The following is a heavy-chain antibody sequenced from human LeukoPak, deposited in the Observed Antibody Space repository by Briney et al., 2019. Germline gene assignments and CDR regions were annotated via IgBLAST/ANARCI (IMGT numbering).Heavy chain of an antibody. D-gene: IGHD3-9*01. CDR3: ARLGGGDFDWLLSPPGVGV. Sequence: SETLSLTCTVSGGSISNYYWTWIRQPPGKGLEWIGFISYSGNTNYNPSLKSRVTISLDTSKNQFSLKLISVTAADTAVYYCARLGGGDFDWLLSPPGVGVWGQGTLVTVSS. V-gene: IGHV4-59*01. CDR1: GGSISNYY. J-gene: IGHJ4*02. CDR2: ISYSGNT.